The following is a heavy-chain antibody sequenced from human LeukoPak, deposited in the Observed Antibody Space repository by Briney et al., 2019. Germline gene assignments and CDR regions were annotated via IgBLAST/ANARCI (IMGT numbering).Heavy chain of an antibody. CDR1: GFSFDDLG. Sequence: GGSLRLSCAASGFSFDDLGMTWVRQVPGKGLEWVAGINWNGASTGYADSVRGRFTISRDNAKNSLYLQMNSLRAEDTALYYCARAVCPTIKFCDSSYFMDVWGKGSTVNVS. J-gene: IGHJ6*03. V-gene: IGHV3-20*04. D-gene: IGHD6-6*01. CDR3: ARAVCPTIKFCDSSYFMDV. CDR2: INWNGAST.